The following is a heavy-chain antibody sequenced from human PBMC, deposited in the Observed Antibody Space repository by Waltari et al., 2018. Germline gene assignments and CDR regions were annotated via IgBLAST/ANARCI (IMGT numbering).Heavy chain of an antibody. D-gene: IGHD4-17*01. Sequence: EVQLVESGGGLVQPGGSLRLSCAASGFTFSSYSMNWVPQAPGKGLEWVSYISSSSSTIYYADSVKGRFTISRDNAKNSLYLQMNSLRAEDTAVYYCARIQMTTVTRDNYWGQGTLVTVSS. CDR1: GFTFSSYS. V-gene: IGHV3-48*04. CDR2: ISSSSSTI. CDR3: ARIQMTTVTRDNY. J-gene: IGHJ4*02.